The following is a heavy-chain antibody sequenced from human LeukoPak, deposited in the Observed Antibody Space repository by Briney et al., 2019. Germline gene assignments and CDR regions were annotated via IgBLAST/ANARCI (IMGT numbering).Heavy chain of an antibody. Sequence: ASVKVSCKASGYTFTSYGTSWVRQAPGQGLEWMGWISAYNGNTNYAQKLQGRVTMTTDTSTSTAYMELRSLRSDDTAVYYCARVKYYDILTGPDYWGQGTLVTVSS. CDR1: GYTFTSYG. CDR2: ISAYNGNT. V-gene: IGHV1-18*04. J-gene: IGHJ4*02. CDR3: ARVKYYDILTGPDY. D-gene: IGHD3-9*01.